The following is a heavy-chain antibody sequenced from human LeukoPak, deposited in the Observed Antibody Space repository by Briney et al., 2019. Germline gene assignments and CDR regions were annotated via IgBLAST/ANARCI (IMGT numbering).Heavy chain of an antibody. CDR3: ARLAGAYYYDSSGYYLRY. CDR2: IYSGGST. CDR1: GFPSTNAW. V-gene: IGHV3-53*01. Sequence: PGGSLRLSCAVSGFPSTNAWMTWVRQAPGKGLEWVSVIYSGGSTYYADSVKGRFTISRDNSKNTLYLQMNSLRAEDTAVYYCARLAGAYYYDSSGYYLRYWGQGTLVTVSS. D-gene: IGHD3-22*01. J-gene: IGHJ4*02.